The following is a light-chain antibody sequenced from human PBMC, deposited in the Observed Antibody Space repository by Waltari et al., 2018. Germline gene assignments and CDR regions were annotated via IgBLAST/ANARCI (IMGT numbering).Light chain of an antibody. J-gene: IGKJ2*01. CDR1: TSVLYSSNNKNY. CDR2: WAS. V-gene: IGKV4-1*01. CDR3: QQYYSTPPT. Sequence: DIVMTQSPDSLAVSLGERATINCKSSTSVLYSSNNKNYLAWYQQKPGQPPKLLIYWASTRESGVPDRFSGSGSGTDFTLTISSLQAEDVAVYYCQQYYSTPPTFGQGTTLEIK.